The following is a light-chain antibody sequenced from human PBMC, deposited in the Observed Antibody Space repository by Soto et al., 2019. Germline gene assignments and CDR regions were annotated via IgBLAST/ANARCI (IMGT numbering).Light chain of an antibody. CDR2: GAS. CDR1: QRITDNF. Sequence: EIVLTQSPVTLSLSPGERATLSCRASQRITDNFLAWFQQKPGLAPRLLISGASTRASGVPDRFSGGGSGPDFVLTISRLEPEDLAVYLCQQYGRSPFTFGQGTKLQIK. V-gene: IGKV3-20*01. CDR3: QQYGRSPFT. J-gene: IGKJ2*01.